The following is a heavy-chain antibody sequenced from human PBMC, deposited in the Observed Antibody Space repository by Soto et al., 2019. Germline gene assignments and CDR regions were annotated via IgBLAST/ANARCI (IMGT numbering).Heavy chain of an antibody. CDR1: GGSFSGYY. CDR2: INHSGST. CDR3: ARGNYYYYYGMDV. J-gene: IGHJ6*02. V-gene: IGHV4-34*01. Sequence: LSLTCAVYGGSFSGYYWSWIRQPPGKGLEWIGEINHSGSTNYNPSLKSRVTISVDTSKNQFSLKLSSVTAADTAVYYCARGNYYYYYGMDVWGQGTTVTVSS.